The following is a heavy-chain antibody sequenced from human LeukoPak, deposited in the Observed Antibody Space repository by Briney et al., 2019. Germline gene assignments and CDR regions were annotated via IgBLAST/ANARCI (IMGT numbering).Heavy chain of an antibody. CDR2: IYYSGST. D-gene: IGHD2-21*02. V-gene: IGHV4-59*01. J-gene: IGHJ4*02. CDR1: GGSIRSYY. Sequence: PSETLSLTCTVSGGSIRSYYWSWIRQPPGKGLEWIGYIYYSGSTNYNPSLKSRVTISVDTSKNQFSLKLSSVTAADTAVYYCARTQDTYCGGDCFTFDYWGQGTLVTVSS. CDR3: ARTQDTYCGGDCFTFDY.